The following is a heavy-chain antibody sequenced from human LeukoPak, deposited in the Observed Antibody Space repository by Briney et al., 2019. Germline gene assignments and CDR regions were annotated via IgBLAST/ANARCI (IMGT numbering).Heavy chain of an antibody. Sequence: SETLSLTCTVAGDFSTAYYWGWIRQPPGKGLEWIGSIYHSGSTYYNPSLKSRVTISVDTSKNQFSLKLSSVTAADTAVYYCARVIESWPDAFDIWGQGTMVTVSS. CDR2: IYHSGST. CDR1: GDFSTAYY. V-gene: IGHV4-38-2*02. CDR3: ARVIESWPDAFDI. J-gene: IGHJ3*02. D-gene: IGHD2/OR15-2a*01.